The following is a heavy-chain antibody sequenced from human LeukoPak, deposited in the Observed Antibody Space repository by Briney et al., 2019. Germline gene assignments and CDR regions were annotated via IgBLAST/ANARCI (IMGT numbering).Heavy chain of an antibody. V-gene: IGHV3-7*01. CDR1: GFTFSSYW. J-gene: IGHJ4*02. D-gene: IGHD5-18*01. CDR3: ARDLSGITGYTYARGIDY. Sequence: GGSLRLSCAASGFTFSSYWMNWVRQAPGKGLEWVAKIKKDGSEKYYVDSVKGRFTISRDNAKTSLFLQMNSLRAEDTAVYYCARDLSGITGYTYARGIDYWGQGTLVTVSS. CDR2: IKKDGSEK.